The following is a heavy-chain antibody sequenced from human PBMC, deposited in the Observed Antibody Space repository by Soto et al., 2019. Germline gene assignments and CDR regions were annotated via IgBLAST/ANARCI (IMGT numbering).Heavy chain of an antibody. CDR3: ASEGVRGMDV. J-gene: IGHJ6*02. V-gene: IGHV1-8*01. CDR1: GYTFTSYD. D-gene: IGHD3-16*01. CDR2: MNANSANT. Sequence: QVQLVQSGAEVKKPGASVKVSCKASGYTFTSYDINWVRQATGQGLEWMGWMNANSANTGYAQKFQGRVTMTRNTSTSTAYMELSSLRSEDTSVYDCASEGVRGMDVWGQGTTVTVSS.